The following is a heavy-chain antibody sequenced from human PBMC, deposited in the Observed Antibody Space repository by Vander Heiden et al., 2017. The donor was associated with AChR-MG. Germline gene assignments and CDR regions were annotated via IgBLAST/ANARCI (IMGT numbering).Heavy chain of an antibody. V-gene: IGHV1-2*02. CDR3: ARETACSGGTCQLDY. CDR2: IKPNSGGT. D-gene: IGHD2-15*01. CDR1: GNTLIAYY. J-gene: IGHJ4*02. Sequence: QAQLVQSGAEVKKPGASVTVSCKASGNTLIAYYMHWVRQAPGQGLEWMGWIKPNSGGTNYAQNFQGRVTMTRDTSISTAYMDLTRLRFDDTAVYYCARETACSGGTCQLDYWGQGTLVTVSS.